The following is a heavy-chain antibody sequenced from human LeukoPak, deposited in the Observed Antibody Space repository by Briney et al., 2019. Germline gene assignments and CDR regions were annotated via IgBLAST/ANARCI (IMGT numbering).Heavy chain of an antibody. J-gene: IGHJ4*02. D-gene: IGHD5-18*01. Sequence: GASVKVSCKASGYTFTSYYIHWVRQAPGQGLEWMGIINPRFGSTTYAQKFQGRVTLTRDTSTSTVYMELSSLRSEDTAIYYCARGYTYGGYWGQGTLVTVSS. CDR2: INPRFGST. CDR3: ARGYTYGGY. V-gene: IGHV1-46*01. CDR1: GYTFTSYY.